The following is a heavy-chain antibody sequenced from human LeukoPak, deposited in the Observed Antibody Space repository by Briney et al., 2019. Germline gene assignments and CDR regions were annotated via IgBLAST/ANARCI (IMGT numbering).Heavy chain of an antibody. CDR1: GGSISSYY. CDR2: IYYSGST. D-gene: IGHD3/OR15-3a*01. J-gene: IGHJ4*02. Sequence: PETLSLTCIVSGGSISSYYWGWIRQPPGKGLEWIGSIYYSGSTYYNPSLKSRVTISVDTSKNQFSLKLSSVTAADTAVYYCARQTGSGLFILPGGQGTLVTVSS. CDR3: ARQTGSGLFILP. V-gene: IGHV4-39*07.